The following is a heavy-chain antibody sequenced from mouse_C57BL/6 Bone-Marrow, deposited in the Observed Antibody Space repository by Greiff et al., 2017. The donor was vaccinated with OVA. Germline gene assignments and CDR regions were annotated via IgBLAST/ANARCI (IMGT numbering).Heavy chain of an antibody. V-gene: IGHV14-4*01. CDR3: TTRGYSYGSSYYYAMDY. Sequence: EVQLQESGAELVRPGASVKLSCTASGFNIKDDYMHWVKQRPEQGLEWIGWIDPENGDTDSASKFQGKATITADTSSNTAYLQLSSLTSEDTAVYYCTTRGYSYGSSYYYAMDYWGQGTAVTVSS. CDR1: GFNIKDDY. D-gene: IGHD1-1*01. CDR2: IDPENGDT. J-gene: IGHJ4*01.